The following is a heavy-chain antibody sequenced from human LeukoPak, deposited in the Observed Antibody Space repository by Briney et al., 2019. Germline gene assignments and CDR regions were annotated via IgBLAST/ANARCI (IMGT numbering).Heavy chain of an antibody. CDR2: ISAYNGNT. CDR3: ARESTTFYFDY. D-gene: IGHD3-16*01. V-gene: IGHV1-18*01. Sequence: ASVKVSCKASGYTFTSYGISWVRQAPGQGLEWMGWISAYNGNTNYPQKFQGRVTMTTDTSTSTAYMELRGLRSDDTAVYYCARESTTFYFDYWGQGTLVTVSS. J-gene: IGHJ4*02. CDR1: GYTFTSYG.